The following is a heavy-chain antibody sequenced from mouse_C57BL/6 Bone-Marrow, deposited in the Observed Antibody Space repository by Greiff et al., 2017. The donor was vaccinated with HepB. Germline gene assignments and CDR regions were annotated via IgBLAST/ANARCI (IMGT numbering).Heavy chain of an antibody. CDR2: ISSGGSYT. Sequence: DVHLVESGGDLVKPGGSLKLSCAASGFTFSSYGMSWVRQTPDKRLEWVATISSGGSYTYYPDSVKGRFTISRDNAKNTLYLQMSSLKSEDTAMYYCARHLRDYWGQGTSVTVSS. J-gene: IGHJ4*01. V-gene: IGHV5-6*01. CDR1: GFTFSSYG. CDR3: ARHLRDY.